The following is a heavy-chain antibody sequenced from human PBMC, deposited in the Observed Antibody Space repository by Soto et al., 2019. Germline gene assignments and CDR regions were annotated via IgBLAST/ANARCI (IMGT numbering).Heavy chain of an antibody. D-gene: IGHD6-6*01. Sequence: PGESLKISCKASGYSFTDYWIGWVRQMPGKGLEWMGIIYPGDSDTKYSPSFQGQVTMSADKSISTAYLQWNSLKASDTAMFYCARDGLGSSSSFDYWGQGTLVTVSS. CDR2: IYPGDSDT. CDR1: GYSFTDYW. CDR3: ARDGLGSSSSFDY. V-gene: IGHV5-51*01. J-gene: IGHJ4*02.